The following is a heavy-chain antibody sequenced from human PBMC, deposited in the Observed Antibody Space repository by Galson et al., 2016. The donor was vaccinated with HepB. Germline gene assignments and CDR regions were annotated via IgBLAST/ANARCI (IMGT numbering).Heavy chain of an antibody. V-gene: IGHV1-8*01. CDR3: TRARGRGVGVVPDY. Sequence: SVKVSCKASGYTFTNNDINWVRQAPGQGLEWMGWLNPYDGGSGSIQKFQGRVALTRSTYMRTAYMELSSLTSEDTAVYYCTRARGRGVGVVPDYWGPGTLVTVSS. CDR2: LNPYDGGS. J-gene: IGHJ4*02. CDR1: GYTFTNND. D-gene: IGHD3-3*01.